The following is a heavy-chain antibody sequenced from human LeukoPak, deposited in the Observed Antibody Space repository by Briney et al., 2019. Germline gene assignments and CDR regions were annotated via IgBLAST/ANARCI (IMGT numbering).Heavy chain of an antibody. CDR3: AKAYSSSWYGAFDI. Sequence: GGPLRLSCAASGFTFSSYAMHWVRQAPGKGLEWVAVISYNGSNKYYADSVKGRFTISRDNSKNTLYLQMNSLRAEDTAVYYCAKAYSSSWYGAFDIWGQGTMVTVSS. D-gene: IGHD6-13*01. CDR1: GFTFSSYA. V-gene: IGHV3-30*04. J-gene: IGHJ3*02. CDR2: ISYNGSNK.